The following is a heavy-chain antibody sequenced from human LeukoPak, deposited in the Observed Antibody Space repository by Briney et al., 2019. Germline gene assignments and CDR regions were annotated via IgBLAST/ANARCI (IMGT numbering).Heavy chain of an antibody. CDR2: IIPIFGTA. CDR3: ATFVLGDCSSTSCYVPFDY. J-gene: IGHJ4*02. Sequence: SVKVSCKASGGTFSSYAISWVRQAPGQGLEWMGGIIPIFGTANYAQKLQGRVTITADKSTSTAYMELSSLRSEDTAAYYCATFVLGDCSSTSCYVPFDYWGQGTLVTVSS. V-gene: IGHV1-69*06. CDR1: GGTFSSYA. D-gene: IGHD2-2*01.